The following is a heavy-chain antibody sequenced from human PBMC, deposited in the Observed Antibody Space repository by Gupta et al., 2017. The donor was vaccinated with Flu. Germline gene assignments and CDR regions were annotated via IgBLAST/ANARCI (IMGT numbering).Heavy chain of an antibody. Sequence: VRQAPGGGLEWVASISDQSDYIYYAESMKGRFTISRDNAKNSLYLQMNSLRTEDTAIYYCVRARTPCTTGICYRFDSWGQGTLVTVAS. CDR3: VRARTPCTTGICYRFDS. D-gene: IGHD1-1*01. J-gene: IGHJ4*02. V-gene: IGHV3-21*01. CDR2: ISDQSDYI.